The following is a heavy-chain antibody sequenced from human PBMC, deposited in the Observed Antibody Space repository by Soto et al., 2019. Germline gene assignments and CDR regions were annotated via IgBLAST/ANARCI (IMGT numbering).Heavy chain of an antibody. D-gene: IGHD6-13*01. CDR1: GYTFTGYY. CDR3: AKGGARVAAGPRVYLYNAMDV. CDR2: INPNSGDT. Sequence: QVQLVQSGTEVKRPGDSVKVSCKASGYTFTGYYVHWVRQAPGQGLEWMGWINPNSGDTYLAQRFQGRVTMNRDTSIGTAYMELRGLTSDDTAEYYCAKGGARVAAGPRVYLYNAMDVWGQVTTVTVSS. J-gene: IGHJ6*02. V-gene: IGHV1-2*02.